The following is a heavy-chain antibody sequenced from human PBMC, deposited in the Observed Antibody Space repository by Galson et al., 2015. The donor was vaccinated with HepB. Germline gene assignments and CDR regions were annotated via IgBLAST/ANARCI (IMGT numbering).Heavy chain of an antibody. CDR3: ARAVRGQYQLLSGRIWDAFDI. CDR2: IIPIFGTA. V-gene: IGHV1-69*13. J-gene: IGHJ3*02. D-gene: IGHD2-2*01. CDR1: GGTFSSYA. Sequence: SVKVSCKASGGTFSSYAISWVRQAPGQGLEWMGGIIPIFGTANYAQRFQGRVTITADESTSTAYMELSSLRSEDTAVYYCARAVRGQYQLLSGRIWDAFDIWGQGTMVTASS.